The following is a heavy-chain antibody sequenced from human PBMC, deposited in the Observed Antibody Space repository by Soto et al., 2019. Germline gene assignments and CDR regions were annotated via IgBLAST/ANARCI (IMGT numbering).Heavy chain of an antibody. D-gene: IGHD3-10*01. CDR3: ARDLWGFGELFY. J-gene: IGHJ4*02. CDR2: ISSSSSNI. Sequence: EVQLVESGGGLVQPGGSLRRSCAASGFTFSSYSMNWVRQAPGKGLEWVSYISSSSSNIYYADSVKGRFTISRDNAKKSLYLQMNSLRAEDTAVYYCARDLWGFGELFYWGQGTLVTVSS. CDR1: GFTFSSYS. V-gene: IGHV3-48*01.